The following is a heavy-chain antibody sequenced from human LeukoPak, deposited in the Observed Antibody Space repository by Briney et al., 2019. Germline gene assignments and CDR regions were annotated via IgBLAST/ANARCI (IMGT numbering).Heavy chain of an antibody. V-gene: IGHV4-34*01. D-gene: IGHD3-9*01. CDR2: INHSGST. Sequence: PSETLSLTCAVYGGSFSGYYWSWIRQPPGKGLEWIGEINHSGSTNYNLSLKSRVTISVDTSKNQFSLKLSSVTAADTAVYYCATATTYYDILTGYYPNWFDPWGQGTLVTVSS. J-gene: IGHJ5*02. CDR1: GGSFSGYY. CDR3: ATATTYYDILTGYYPNWFDP.